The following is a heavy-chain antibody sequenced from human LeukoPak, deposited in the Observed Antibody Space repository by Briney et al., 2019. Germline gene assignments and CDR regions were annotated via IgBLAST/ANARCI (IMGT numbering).Heavy chain of an antibody. CDR2: ISWNSGSI. D-gene: IGHD1-20*01. CDR1: GFTFDDYA. J-gene: IGHJ4*02. CDR3: ARVAPNWTFDY. V-gene: IGHV3-9*01. Sequence: GGSLRLSCAASGFTFDDYAMHWVRQAPGKGLEWVSGISWNSGSIGYADSVKGRFTISRDNAKNSLYLQMNSLRAEDTAVYYCARVAPNWTFDYWGQGTLVTVSS.